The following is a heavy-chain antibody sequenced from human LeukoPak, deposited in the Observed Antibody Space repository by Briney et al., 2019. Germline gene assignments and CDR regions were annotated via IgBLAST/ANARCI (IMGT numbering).Heavy chain of an antibody. Sequence: TSETLSLTCTVSGDSISSSTYYWGWIRQPPGKGLEWLGSIYYSGSTYYNPSLKSRVTMSVDTSKNQFSLKLSSVTAADSAVYYCARHNKVGSYYFDYWGQGTLVTVSS. J-gene: IGHJ4*02. D-gene: IGHD1-26*01. V-gene: IGHV4-39*01. CDR2: IYYSGST. CDR1: GDSISSSTYY. CDR3: ARHNKVGSYYFDY.